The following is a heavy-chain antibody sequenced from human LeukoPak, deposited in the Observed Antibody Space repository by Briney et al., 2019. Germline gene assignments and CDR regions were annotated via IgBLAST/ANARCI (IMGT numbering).Heavy chain of an antibody. V-gene: IGHV3-23*01. Sequence: LPGGSLRLSCAASGFTFSSYAMSWVRQAPEKGLEWVSSIGGSGGSTYYADSVKGRFTISRDNSKNTLYLQMNSLRAEDTAVYYCAKVETAAAATLRGFDYWGQGTLVTVSS. CDR3: AKVETAAAATLRGFDY. D-gene: IGHD6-13*01. J-gene: IGHJ4*02. CDR2: IGGSGGST. CDR1: GFTFSSYA.